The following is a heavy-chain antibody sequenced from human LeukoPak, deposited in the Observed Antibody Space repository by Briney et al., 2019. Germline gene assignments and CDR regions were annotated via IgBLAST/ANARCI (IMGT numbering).Heavy chain of an antibody. D-gene: IGHD1-26*01. CDR2: INPNSGGT. J-gene: IGHJ4*02. CDR3: ARDRGVREWELLDY. Sequence: ASVKVSCKASGYTFTGYYMHWVRQAPGQGLEWMGWINPNSGGTNHAQKLQGRVTMTRDTSISTVYMELSSLRSEDTAVYYCARDRGVREWELLDYWGQGTLVTVSS. CDR1: GYTFTGYY. V-gene: IGHV1-2*02.